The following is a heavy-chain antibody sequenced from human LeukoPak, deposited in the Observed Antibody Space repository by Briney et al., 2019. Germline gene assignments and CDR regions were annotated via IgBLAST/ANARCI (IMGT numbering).Heavy chain of an antibody. D-gene: IGHD6-13*01. CDR2: MNPNSGNT. Sequence: ASVKVSCKASGYTFTSYDINWVRQATGQGLEWMGWMNPNSGNTGYAQKFQGRVTMTRNTSINTAYMELSSLRSEDTAVYYCGRGLSSSRRFDYWGQGTLVTVSS. V-gene: IGHV1-8*01. CDR1: GYTFTSYD. J-gene: IGHJ4*02. CDR3: GRGLSSSRRFDY.